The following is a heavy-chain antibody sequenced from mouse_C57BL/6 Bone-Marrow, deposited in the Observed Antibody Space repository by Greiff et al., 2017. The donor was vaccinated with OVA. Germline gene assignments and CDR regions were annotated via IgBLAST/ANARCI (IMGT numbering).Heavy chain of an antibody. CDR3: AKLYSSDY. V-gene: IGHV1-82*01. D-gene: IGHD2-1*01. CDR1: GYAFSSSW. CDR2: IYPGDGDT. J-gene: IGHJ2*01. Sequence: QVQLKQSGPELVKPGASVKISCKASGYAFSSSWMNWVKQRPGKGLEWIGRIYPGDGDTNYNGKFKDKATLTADKSSSTAYMQLSSLTSEDSAVYFCAKLYSSDYWGQGTTLTVSS.